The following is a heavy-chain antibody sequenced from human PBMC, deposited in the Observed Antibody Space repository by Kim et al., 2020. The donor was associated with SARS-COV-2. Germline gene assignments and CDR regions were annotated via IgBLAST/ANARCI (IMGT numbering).Heavy chain of an antibody. CDR1: GFTFSSYW. CDR3: ARDRAPRGYSGYDLN. CDR2: IKEDGSEK. J-gene: IGHJ4*02. Sequence: GGSLRLSCAVSGFTFSSYWMTWVRQAPGKGLEWVANIKEDGSEKYYVDSVKGRFTISRDNAKNSLYLQMNSLRADDTAVYYCARDRAPRGYSGYDLNWGQGTLVTVSS. D-gene: IGHD5-12*01. V-gene: IGHV3-7*01.